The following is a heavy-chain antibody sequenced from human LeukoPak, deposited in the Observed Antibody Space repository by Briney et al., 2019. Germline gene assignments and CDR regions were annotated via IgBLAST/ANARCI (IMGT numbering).Heavy chain of an antibody. V-gene: IGHV3-23*01. CDR3: AKTSVATTSLLIDY. Sequence: TGGSLRLSCAASGFTFSSYAMSWVRQAPGKGLEWVSAISGSGGSTYHADSVKGRFTISRDNSKNTLYLQMNSLRAEDTAVYYCAKTSVATTSLLIDYWGQGTLVTVSS. J-gene: IGHJ4*02. CDR2: ISGSGGST. D-gene: IGHD1-26*01. CDR1: GFTFSSYA.